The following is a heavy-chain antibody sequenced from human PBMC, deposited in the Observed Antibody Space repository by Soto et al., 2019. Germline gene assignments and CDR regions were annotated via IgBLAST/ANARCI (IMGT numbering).Heavy chain of an antibody. V-gene: IGHV4-59*01. CDR2: IYCSGST. CDR1: GGSISSYY. Sequence: LSLTCTVSGGSISSYYWSWIRQPPGKGLEWIGYIYCSGSTNYNPSLKSRVTISVDTSKNQFSLKLSSVTAADTAVYYCARYYYDSSGYYYLNWFDPWGQGTLVTVSS. CDR3: ARYYYDSSGYYYLNWFDP. D-gene: IGHD3-22*01. J-gene: IGHJ5*02.